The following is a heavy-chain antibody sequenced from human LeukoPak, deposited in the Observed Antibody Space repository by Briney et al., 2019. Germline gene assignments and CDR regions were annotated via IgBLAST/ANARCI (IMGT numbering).Heavy chain of an antibody. V-gene: IGHV3-66*01. CDR2: IYSGGST. J-gene: IGHJ4*02. Sequence: GGSLRLSCAASGFTVSSNYMSWVRQAPGKGLEWVSVIYSGGSTYYADSVKGRFTISRDNSKNTLYLQMNSLRAEDTAVYYCAKDLVRGKLYCSGGSCYDLDYWGQGTLVTVSS. CDR3: AKDLVRGKLYCSGGSCYDLDY. CDR1: GFTVSSNY. D-gene: IGHD2-15*01.